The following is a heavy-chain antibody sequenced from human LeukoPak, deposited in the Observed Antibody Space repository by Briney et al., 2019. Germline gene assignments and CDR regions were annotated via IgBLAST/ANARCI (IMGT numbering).Heavy chain of an antibody. CDR2: ISGSGGST. Sequence: PGGSLRLPCAASGFTFSSYAMSWVRQAPGKGLEWVSAISGSGGSTYYADSVKGRFTISRDNSKNTLYLQMNSLRAEDTAVYYCAKESVGYSGYDSSSYFDYWGQGTLVTVSS. J-gene: IGHJ4*02. CDR1: GFTFSSYA. CDR3: AKESVGYSGYDSSSYFDY. V-gene: IGHV3-23*01. D-gene: IGHD5-12*01.